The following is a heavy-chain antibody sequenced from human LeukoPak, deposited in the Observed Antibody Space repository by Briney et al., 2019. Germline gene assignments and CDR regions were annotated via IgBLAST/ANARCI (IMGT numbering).Heavy chain of an antibody. CDR2: INSDGTT. CDR3: ARIYDSSDY. D-gene: IGHD3-22*01. CDR1: GLTFSSYW. V-gene: IGHV3-74*01. Sequence: GGSLRLSCAASGLTFSSYWMHWVRKAPGKGLVWVSRINSDGTTSYADSVKGRFTISRDNAKNTLYLQMNSLRAEDTAVYYCARIYDSSDYWGQGTLVTVSS. J-gene: IGHJ4*02.